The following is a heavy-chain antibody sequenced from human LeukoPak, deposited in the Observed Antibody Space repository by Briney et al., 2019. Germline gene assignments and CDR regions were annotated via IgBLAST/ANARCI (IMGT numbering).Heavy chain of an antibody. CDR1: GFTVSTNY. D-gene: IGHD3-22*01. V-gene: IGHV3-66*01. J-gene: IGHJ3*02. CDR3: ARDGYYDSSGYRKHDGFDI. CDR2: IYSGGIT. Sequence: GGSLRLSCATSGFTVSTNYMSWVRQAPGKGLEWVSLIYSGGITQYADSVKGRFTISRDNSKNTLYLQMTSLRAEDTAVYHCARDGYYDSSGYRKHDGFDIWGQGTLVTVSS.